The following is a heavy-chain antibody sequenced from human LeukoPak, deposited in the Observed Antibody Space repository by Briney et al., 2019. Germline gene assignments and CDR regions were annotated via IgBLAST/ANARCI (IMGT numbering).Heavy chain of an antibody. CDR1: GYSISSGYY. CDR3: ARWGAQYYFDY. J-gene: IGHJ4*02. V-gene: IGHV4-38-2*02. D-gene: IGHD3-16*01. Sequence: PSETLSLTCNVSGYSISSGYYWGWIRQPPGKGLEWIGSIYHSGSTYYNPSLKSRVTISVDTSKNQFSLKLISVTAADTAVYYCARWGAQYYFDYWGQGTLVTVSS. CDR2: IYHSGST.